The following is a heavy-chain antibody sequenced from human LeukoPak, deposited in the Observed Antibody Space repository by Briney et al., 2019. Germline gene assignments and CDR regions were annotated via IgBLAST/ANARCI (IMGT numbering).Heavy chain of an antibody. D-gene: IGHD5-18*01. CDR1: GGTFSSYA. Sequence: ASVKVSCKPSGGTFSSYAISWVRQAPGQGLEWMGRIIPIIDIANFAQKFQGRVTITADKSTSTDYMELSSLTSEDTAVYYCARHKPRGQLWLWNYYGIDVWGQGTTVTVSS. J-gene: IGHJ6*02. V-gene: IGHV1-69*04. CDR3: ARHKPRGQLWLWNYYGIDV. CDR2: IIPIIDIA.